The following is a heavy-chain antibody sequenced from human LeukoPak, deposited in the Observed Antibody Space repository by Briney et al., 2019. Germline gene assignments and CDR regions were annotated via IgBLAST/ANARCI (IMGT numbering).Heavy chain of an antibody. Sequence: QPGGSLRLSCAASGFTFASYDMHWVRQAPGKGLEWVALIWYDGSNTYYADSVRGRFTISRDNSKNTLYLQMTSLRAEDTAIYYCAGGRKSGNFLGEFDHWGQGTLVTVSS. D-gene: IGHD1-26*01. J-gene: IGHJ5*02. CDR1: GFTFASYD. CDR2: IWYDGSNT. V-gene: IGHV3-33*01. CDR3: AGGRKSGNFLGEFDH.